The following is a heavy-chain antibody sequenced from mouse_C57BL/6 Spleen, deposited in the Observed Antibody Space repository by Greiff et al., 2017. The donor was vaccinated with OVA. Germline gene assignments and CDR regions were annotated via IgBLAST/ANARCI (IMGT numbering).Heavy chain of an antibody. V-gene: IGHV1-76*01. CDR1: GYTFTDYY. CDR3: ARSWRNPSFAD. J-gene: IGHJ3*01. CDR2: IYPGSGNT. Sequence: QVQLQQSGAELVRPGASVKLSCKASGYTFTDYYINWVKQRPGQGLEWIARIYPGSGNTYYNEKFKGKATLTAEKSSSTAYMQLSSLTSEDSAVYFCARSWRNPSFADWGQGTLVTVSA.